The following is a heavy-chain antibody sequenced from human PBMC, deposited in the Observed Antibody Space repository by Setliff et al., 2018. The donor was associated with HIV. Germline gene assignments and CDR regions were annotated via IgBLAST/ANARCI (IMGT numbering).Heavy chain of an antibody. CDR2: FTNRGST. D-gene: IGHD4-17*01. CDR3: AREIYGGNSRPFDY. CDR1: GGSMNSENNH. Sequence: SETLSLTCTVSGGSMNSENNHWGWFRQPAGKGLEWIGRFTNRGSTDYNPSLKSRGTISVDTSKNQFSLKLTSVTAADTAVYYCAREIYGGNSRPFDYWGQGTLVTVSS. J-gene: IGHJ4*02. V-gene: IGHV4-61*10.